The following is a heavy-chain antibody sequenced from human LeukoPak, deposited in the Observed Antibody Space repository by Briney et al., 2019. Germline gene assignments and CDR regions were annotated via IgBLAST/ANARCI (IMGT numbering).Heavy chain of an antibody. V-gene: IGHV4-39*07. CDR2: IYYSGST. D-gene: IGHD4-17*01. J-gene: IGHJ5*02. CDR3: ARGGDDYGANWFDP. CDR1: GGSISSSSYY. Sequence: SETLSLTCTVSGGSISSSSYYWGWIRQPPGKGLEWIGSIYYSGSTYYNPSLKSRVTISVDTSKNQFSLKLSSVTAADTAVYYCARGGDDYGANWFDPWGRGTLVTVSS.